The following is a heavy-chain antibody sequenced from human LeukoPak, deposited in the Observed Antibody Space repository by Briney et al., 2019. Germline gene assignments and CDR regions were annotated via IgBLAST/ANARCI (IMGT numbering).Heavy chain of an antibody. CDR3: AVAGDYYGSGSYEELDY. D-gene: IGHD3-10*01. CDR1: GGTFSSYA. CDR2: VFPIFGTA. J-gene: IGHJ4*02. Sequence: SVKVSCKASGGTFSSYAISWVRQAPGQGLEWMGGVFPIFGTAKYAQKFRGRGTITTDESPSTAYMELSSLRSEDTAVYYCAVAGDYYGSGSYEELDYWGQGTLVTVSS. V-gene: IGHV1-69*05.